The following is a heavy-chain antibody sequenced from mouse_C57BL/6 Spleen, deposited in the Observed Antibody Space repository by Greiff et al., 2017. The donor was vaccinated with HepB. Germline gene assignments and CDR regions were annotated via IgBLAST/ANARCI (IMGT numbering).Heavy chain of an antibody. V-gene: IGHV1-64*01. Sequence: VQLQQPGAELVKPGASVKLSCKASGYTFTSYWMHWVKQRPGQGLEWIGMIHPNSGSTNYNEKFKSKATLTVDKSSSTAYMQLSSLTSEDSAVYYCARFGYYGSSYRRYFDVWGTGTTVTVSS. J-gene: IGHJ1*03. CDR1: GYTFTSYW. CDR3: ARFGYYGSSYRRYFDV. D-gene: IGHD1-1*01. CDR2: IHPNSGST.